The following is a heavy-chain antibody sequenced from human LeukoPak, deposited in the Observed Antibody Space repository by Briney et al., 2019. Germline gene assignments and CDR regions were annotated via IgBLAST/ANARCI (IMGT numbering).Heavy chain of an antibody. D-gene: IGHD3-22*01. Sequence: GGSLRLSCAASGFTFSSYAMSWVRQAPGKGLEWVSAISGSGGSTYYADSVKGRFTISRDNSKNTLYLQMNSLRAEDTAVYYCAKDHDSSGYSTGNFDYWGQGTLVTVSS. CDR3: AKDHDSSGYSTGNFDY. J-gene: IGHJ4*02. CDR1: GFTFSSYA. CDR2: ISGSGGST. V-gene: IGHV3-23*01.